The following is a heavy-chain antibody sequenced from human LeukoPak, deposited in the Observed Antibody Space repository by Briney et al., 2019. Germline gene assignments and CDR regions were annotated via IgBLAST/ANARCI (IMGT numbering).Heavy chain of an antibody. CDR1: GGSISSSSYY. CDR2: FYFSGST. V-gene: IGHV4-39*01. J-gene: IGHJ4*02. Sequence: PSETLSLTCTVSGGSISSSSYYWGWIRQPPGKGLEWIGSFYFSGSTYYNPSLKSRVTISVDTSKNQFSLKLSSVTAADTAVYYCARLGAGPTYYDFWSGYSSFYFDYWGQGTLVTVSS. D-gene: IGHD3-3*01. CDR3: ARLGAGPTYYDFWSGYSSFYFDY.